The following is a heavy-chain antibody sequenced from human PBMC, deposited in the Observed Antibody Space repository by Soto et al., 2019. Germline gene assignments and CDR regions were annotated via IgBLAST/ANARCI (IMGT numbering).Heavy chain of an antibody. CDR2: INHSGST. Sequence: SETLSLTCAVYGGSFSGYYWSWIRQPPGKGLEWIGEINHSGSTNYNPSLKSRVTISVDTSKNQFSLKLSSVTAADTAVYYCASAAAGRNYWGQGTLVTVS. D-gene: IGHD6-13*01. CDR1: GGSFSGYY. V-gene: IGHV4-34*01. J-gene: IGHJ4*02. CDR3: ASAAAGRNY.